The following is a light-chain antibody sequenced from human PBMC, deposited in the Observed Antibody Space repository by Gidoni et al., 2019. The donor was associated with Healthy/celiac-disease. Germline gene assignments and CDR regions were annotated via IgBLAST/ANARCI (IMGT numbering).Light chain of an antibody. CDR1: SNKIGSYA. CDR2: VNS. J-gene: IGLJ2*01. Sequence: QSAQTQEDSVSGTVGQKVTLSCTGNSNKIGSYAGGWYHQISHGAPKTVMFVNSLPSGIPGRFSCSSSGTPASLTISGLQPEDEADYSCSTWDYFLSAVVFGGWTKLTVL. CDR3: STWDYFLSAVV. V-gene: IGLV1-44*01.